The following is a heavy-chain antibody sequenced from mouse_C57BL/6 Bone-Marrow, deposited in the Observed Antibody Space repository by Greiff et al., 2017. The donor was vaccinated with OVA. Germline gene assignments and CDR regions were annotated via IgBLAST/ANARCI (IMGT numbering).Heavy chain of an antibody. V-gene: IGHV1-69*01. CDR2: IDPSDSYT. D-gene: IGHD2-2*01. CDR1: GYTFTSYW. J-gene: IGHJ3*01. CDR3: ARLGYGSY. Sequence: QVQLKESGAELVMPGASVKLSCKASGYTFTSYWMHWVKQRPGQGLEWIGEIDPSDSYTNYNQKFKGKSTLTVDKSSSTAYMQLSSLTSEDSAVYYCARLGYGSYWGQGTLVTVSA.